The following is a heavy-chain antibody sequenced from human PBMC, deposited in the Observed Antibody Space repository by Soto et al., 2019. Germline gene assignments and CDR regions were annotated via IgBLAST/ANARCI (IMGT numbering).Heavy chain of an antibody. CDR2: IYYSGST. CDR1: GGSISSYY. J-gene: IGHJ4*02. Sequence: SETLSLTCTVSGGSISSYYWSWLRQPPGKELEWIGYIYYSGSTNYNPSHKSRITISVDTSKNQFSLKLSSVTAADTAVYYCARGLFWSGDFDYWGQGTLVTVSS. V-gene: IGHV4-59*01. CDR3: ARGLFWSGDFDY. D-gene: IGHD3-3*01.